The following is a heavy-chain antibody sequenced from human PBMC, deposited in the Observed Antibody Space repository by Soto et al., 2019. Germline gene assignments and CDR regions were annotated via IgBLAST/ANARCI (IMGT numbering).Heavy chain of an antibody. J-gene: IGHJ6*02. D-gene: IGHD3-9*01. V-gene: IGHV3-48*03. CDR1: GFTFSGYE. CDR3: ARGFEGWTEYYGMDV. Sequence: PGGSLRLSCAASGFTFSGYEMNWVRQAPGKGLEWVSYISSSGSTIYYADSVKGRFTISRDNAKNSLYLQMNSLRAEDTAVYYCARGFEGWTEYYGMDVWGQGTTVTVSS. CDR2: ISSSGSTI.